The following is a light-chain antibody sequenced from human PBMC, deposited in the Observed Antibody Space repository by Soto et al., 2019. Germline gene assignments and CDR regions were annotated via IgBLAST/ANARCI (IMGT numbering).Light chain of an antibody. J-gene: IGKJ5*01. Sequence: EMVLTQSPGTLSLSPGERATLSCRASQSVSSSYLAWYQQKPGQAPRLLIYGASSRATGIPDRFSGSGSGTDFTLTISRLEPEDFAVYYCQQYGSSTGITFGQGTRLEMK. CDR3: QQYGSSTGIT. CDR1: QSVSSSY. V-gene: IGKV3-20*01. CDR2: GAS.